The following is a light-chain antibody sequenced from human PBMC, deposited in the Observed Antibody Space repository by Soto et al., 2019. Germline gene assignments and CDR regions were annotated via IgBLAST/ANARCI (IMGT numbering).Light chain of an antibody. Sequence: EIVMTQSPLTLSVSPGERSTLSCRASQNININLAWYQQRPGQAPRVLIYGASSRASGISDRFSCSGSGTDFTITINSMEPDDFAFYSCQQYKDWPPLTFGGGTRVEIK. V-gene: IGKV3D-15*01. CDR3: QQYKDWPPLT. CDR1: QNININ. J-gene: IGKJ4*01. CDR2: GAS.